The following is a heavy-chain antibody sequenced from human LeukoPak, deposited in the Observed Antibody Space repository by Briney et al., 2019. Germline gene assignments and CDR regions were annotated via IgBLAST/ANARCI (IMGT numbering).Heavy chain of an antibody. Sequence: GGSLRLSCAASGFTFSTYAMSWVRQAPGKGLEWVSGISGSGGSTYYADSVKGRFTISRDNSKNTLYLQMNSLRADDTAVYYCAKDLSFWYFDLWGRGTLVTVSS. J-gene: IGHJ2*01. CDR3: AKDLSFWYFDL. V-gene: IGHV3-23*01. CDR2: ISGSGGST. CDR1: GFTFSTYA.